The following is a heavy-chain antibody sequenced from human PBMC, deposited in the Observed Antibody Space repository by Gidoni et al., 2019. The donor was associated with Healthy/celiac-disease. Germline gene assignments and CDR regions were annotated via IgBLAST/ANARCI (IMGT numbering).Heavy chain of an antibody. D-gene: IGHD3-22*01. CDR2: ISDDGSNK. V-gene: IGHV3-30*18. CDR1: GFTFRSYG. CDR3: AKEGYDSSGYYPEVLDY. Sequence: QVQLVESGGGVVQPGRSLRLSCAASGFTFRSYGMHWVRQAPGKGLEWGAVISDDGSNKYYADDVKGRFTISRDNSKNTLYLQMNSLRAEDTAVYYGAKEGYDSSGYYPEVLDYWGQGTLVTVSS. J-gene: IGHJ4*02.